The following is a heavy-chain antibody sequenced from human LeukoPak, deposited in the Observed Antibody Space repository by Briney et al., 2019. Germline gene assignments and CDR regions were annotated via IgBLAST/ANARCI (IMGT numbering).Heavy chain of an antibody. CDR2: LNTDGSTK. J-gene: IGHJ4*02. Sequence: GGSLRLSCAASGFTFSDYAMSWVRQAPGKGLVWVSRLNTDGSTKTYADSVKGRFTISRDNAKNTLYLQMNSLRAEDTAVYYCARAGPDYYDSSGYYWDSWGQGTLVTVSS. CDR1: GFTFSDYA. CDR3: ARAGPDYYDSSGYYWDS. D-gene: IGHD3-22*01. V-gene: IGHV3-74*01.